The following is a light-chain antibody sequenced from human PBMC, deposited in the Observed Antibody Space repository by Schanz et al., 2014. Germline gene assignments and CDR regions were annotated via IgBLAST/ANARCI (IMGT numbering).Light chain of an antibody. CDR1: QSVYANF. Sequence: EIVLTQSPGTLSLSPGERATLSCRASQSVYANFLAWYQQKPGQAPRLLIYAASNRATGIPDRFSASGSGTDFTLTISRLEAEDFAIYYCQQYSSTPDTFGQGTRLEIK. J-gene: IGKJ2*01. CDR2: AAS. V-gene: IGKV3-20*01. CDR3: QQYSSTPDT.